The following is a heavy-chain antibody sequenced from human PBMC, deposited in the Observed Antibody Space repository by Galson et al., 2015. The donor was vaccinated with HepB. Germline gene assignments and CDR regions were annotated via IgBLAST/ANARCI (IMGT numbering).Heavy chain of an antibody. CDR2: IDYSGSA. J-gene: IGHJ4*02. CDR3: ARHLNSGGSGSSSFDY. D-gene: IGHD6-19*01. CDR1: GGSITGYF. Sequence: TLSLTCTVSGGSITGYFWSWIRQPPGKGLEWIGYIDYSGSANYNPSLKSRVTISVDASKNQFSLKLSSVTAADTAVYYCARHLNSGGSGSSSFDYWGQGTLVTVSS. V-gene: IGHV4-59*08.